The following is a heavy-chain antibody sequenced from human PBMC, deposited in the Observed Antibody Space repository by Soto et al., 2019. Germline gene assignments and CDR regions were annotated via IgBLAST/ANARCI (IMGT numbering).Heavy chain of an antibody. Sequence: GGSLRLSCAASGFTFDDYAMHWVRQAPGKGLEWVSGISWNRGSIGYADSVKGRFTISRDNAKNSLYLQMNSLRAEDTALYYCATDIDSSSWYYYYGMDVWGQGTTVTVSS. CDR2: ISWNRGSI. V-gene: IGHV3-9*01. J-gene: IGHJ6*02. CDR3: ATDIDSSSWYYYYGMDV. CDR1: GFTFDDYA. D-gene: IGHD6-13*01.